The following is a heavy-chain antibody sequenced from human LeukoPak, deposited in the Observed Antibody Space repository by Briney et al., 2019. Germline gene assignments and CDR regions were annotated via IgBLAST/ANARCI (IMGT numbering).Heavy chain of an antibody. CDR2: IYYSGST. V-gene: IGHV4-59*01. J-gene: IGHJ6*03. CDR1: GGSISSCY. CDR3: ARAPSADCSGGSCYSYYYYYYMDV. D-gene: IGHD2-15*01. Sequence: SETLSLTCTVSGGSISSCYWSWIRQPPGKGLEWIGYIYYSGSTNYNPSLKSRVTISVDTSKNQFSLKLSSVTAADTAVYYCARAPSADCSGGSCYSYYYYYYMDVWGKGTTVTVSS.